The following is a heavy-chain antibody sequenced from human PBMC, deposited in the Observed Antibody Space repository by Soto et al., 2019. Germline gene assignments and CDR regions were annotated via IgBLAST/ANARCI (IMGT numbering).Heavy chain of an antibody. CDR2: IYHSGST. J-gene: IGHJ6*02. CDR1: GGSISSSNW. CDR3: ALDSSSSHGGLYYYAMDV. D-gene: IGHD6-6*01. Sequence: QVQLQESGPGLVKPSGTLSLTCAVSGGSISSSNWWSWVRQPPGKGLEWIGEIYHSGSTNYNPSLKSRVTISVDKSKNQFPLKLSSVTAADTAVYYCALDSSSSHGGLYYYAMDVWGQGTTVTVSS. V-gene: IGHV4-4*02.